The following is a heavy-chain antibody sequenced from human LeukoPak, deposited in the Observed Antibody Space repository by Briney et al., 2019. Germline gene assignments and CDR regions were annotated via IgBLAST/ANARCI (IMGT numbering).Heavy chain of an antibody. J-gene: IGHJ4*02. D-gene: IGHD1/OR15-1a*01. Sequence: GGSLRLSCAASGFTVSSNYMSWVRQAPGKGLEWVSVIYSGGSTYYAESVKGRFTISRDNSKNTLYLQMNSLRAEDTAVYYCARQRNTAFDYWGQGTPVTVSS. CDR3: ARQRNTAFDY. V-gene: IGHV3-66*04. CDR2: IYSGGST. CDR1: GFTVSSNY.